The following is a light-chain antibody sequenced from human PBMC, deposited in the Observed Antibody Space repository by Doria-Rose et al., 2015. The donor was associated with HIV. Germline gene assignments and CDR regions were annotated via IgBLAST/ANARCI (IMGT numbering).Light chain of an antibody. Sequence: EIVMTQSPGTLSLSPGERATLSCRASQSFSSTYLAWYQQAPGQAPSLLIYDGSTRATGIPDRFSASGSVTDFTLTINRLEPEDFALYYCHQYGPSWTFGQGTKVEI. V-gene: IGKV3-20*01. J-gene: IGKJ1*01. CDR3: HQYGPSWT. CDR2: DGS. CDR1: QSFSSTY.